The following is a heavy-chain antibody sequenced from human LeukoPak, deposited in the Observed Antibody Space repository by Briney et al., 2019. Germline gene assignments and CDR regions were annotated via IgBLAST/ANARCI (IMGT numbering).Heavy chain of an antibody. D-gene: IGHD6-13*01. Sequence: GGSLRLSCAASGFTFSSYAMHWVRQAPGKGLEWVAVISYDGSNKYYADSVKGRFTISRDNSKNTLYLQMNSLRAEDTAVYYCARSFSSSPVLYDYWGQGTLVTVSS. CDR1: GFTFSSYA. V-gene: IGHV3-30-3*01. J-gene: IGHJ4*02. CDR2: ISYDGSNK. CDR3: ARSFSSSPVLYDY.